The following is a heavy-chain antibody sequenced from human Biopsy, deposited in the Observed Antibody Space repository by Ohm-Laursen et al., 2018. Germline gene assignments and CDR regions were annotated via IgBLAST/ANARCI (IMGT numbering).Heavy chain of an antibody. Sequence: SETLSLTCCVSGGSTNDYFWGWIRQPAGETLEWIGRIYSSGGSSYNPSLKSRISMSMDTSNNQFSLTLTSVTAADTAVYYCARTPGKAVAGRFLDLWGRGTLVTVSS. CDR2: IYSSGGS. D-gene: IGHD6-19*01. J-gene: IGHJ2*01. V-gene: IGHV4-4*07. CDR1: GGSTNDYF. CDR3: ARTPGKAVAGRFLDL.